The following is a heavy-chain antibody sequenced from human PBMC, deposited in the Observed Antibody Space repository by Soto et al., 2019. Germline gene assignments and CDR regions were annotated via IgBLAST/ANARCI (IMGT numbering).Heavy chain of an antibody. V-gene: IGHV1-24*01. D-gene: IGHD6-19*01. CDR3: ARHENGWYQEGYFFDH. Sequence: GASVKVSCKVSGYTLTELSMHWVRQAPGKGLEWMGGFDPEDGETIYAQKFQGRVTMTEDTSTDTAYMELSSLRSEDTAIYYCARHENGWYQEGYFFDHWGQGTLVTVSS. CDR2: FDPEDGET. J-gene: IGHJ4*02. CDR1: GYTLTELS.